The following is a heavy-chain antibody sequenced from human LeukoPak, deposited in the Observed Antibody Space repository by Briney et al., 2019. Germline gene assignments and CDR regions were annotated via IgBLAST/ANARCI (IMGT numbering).Heavy chain of an antibody. J-gene: IGHJ4*02. CDR3: ARDNGDYYDSSGYYYPFDD. Sequence: ASVKVSCKASGYTFTSYYLHWVRQAPGQGLEWMGIINPSGGSTSYAQKFQGRVTMTRDTSTSTGYMELSSLRSEDTAVYYCARDNGDYYDSSGYYYPFDDWGQGTLVTVSS. V-gene: IGHV1-46*01. D-gene: IGHD3-22*01. CDR2: INPSGGST. CDR1: GYTFTSYY.